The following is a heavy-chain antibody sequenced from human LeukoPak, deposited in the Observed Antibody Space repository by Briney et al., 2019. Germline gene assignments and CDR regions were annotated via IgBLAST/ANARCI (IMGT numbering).Heavy chain of an antibody. Sequence: SQTLSLTCAVSGGSISSGGYSWSWIRQPSGKGLEWIGYIYYSGSTNYNPSLKSRVTISLDTSKNQFSLKLSSVTAADTAVYYCARIAVSSGWGYFDYWGQGTLVTASS. J-gene: IGHJ4*02. CDR3: ARIAVSSGWGYFDY. D-gene: IGHD6-19*01. CDR1: GGSISSGGYS. V-gene: IGHV4-30-4*07. CDR2: IYYSGST.